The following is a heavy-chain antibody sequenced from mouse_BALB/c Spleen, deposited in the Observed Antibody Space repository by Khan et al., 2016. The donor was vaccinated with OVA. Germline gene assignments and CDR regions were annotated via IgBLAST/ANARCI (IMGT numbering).Heavy chain of an antibody. D-gene: IGHD2-14*01. Sequence: VQLQESGPGLVKPSQSLSLTCTVTGYSITSDYAWNWIRQFPGNKLEWTGYISSTGSTSYPPSLKSRISITRATSKNQFLLHLNSVTTEDTATYDCARSRYYRDSYAMDYWGQGTSVTVSS. J-gene: IGHJ4*01. CDR1: GYSITSDYA. CDR2: ISSTGST. V-gene: IGHV3-2*02. CDR3: ARSRYYRDSYAMDY.